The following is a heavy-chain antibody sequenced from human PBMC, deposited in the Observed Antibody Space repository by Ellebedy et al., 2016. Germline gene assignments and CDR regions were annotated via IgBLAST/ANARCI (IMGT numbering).Heavy chain of an antibody. CDR2: VSPDNAYT. CDR1: PYSFTNFG. Sequence: ASVKVSXXTSPYSFTNFGINWVRQAPGQGLEWMGWVSPDNAYTNYAQKLQGRVTMTTDTSTSTAYMELRSLRSDDTAIYYCARDLGVHWHFDLWGRGTLVTVSS. V-gene: IGHV1-18*01. D-gene: IGHD3-16*01. J-gene: IGHJ2*01. CDR3: ARDLGVHWHFDL.